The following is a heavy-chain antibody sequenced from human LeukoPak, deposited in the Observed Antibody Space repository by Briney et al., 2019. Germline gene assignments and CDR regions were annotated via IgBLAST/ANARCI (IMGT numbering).Heavy chain of an antibody. J-gene: IGHJ4*02. Sequence: SVKVSCKASGGTFSSYAISWVRQAPGQGLEWMGRIIPILGIANYAQKFQGRVTITADKSTSTAYMELSSLRSEDTAVYYCARLSGGSYLVDYWGQGTLVTVSS. V-gene: IGHV1-69*04. CDR1: GGTFSSYA. D-gene: IGHD1-26*01. CDR3: ARLSGGSYLVDY. CDR2: IIPILGIA.